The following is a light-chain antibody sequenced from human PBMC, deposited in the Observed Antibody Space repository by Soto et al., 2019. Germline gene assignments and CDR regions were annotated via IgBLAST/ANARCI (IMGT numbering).Light chain of an antibody. J-gene: IGLJ2*01. Sequence: QSALTQPASVSGSPGQSITISCTGTNNDVGSYDLVSWYRQSPGEAPKLIIYDVTKRPSRVSDRFSASKSGNTASLTISGLQAEDEADYYCSSYAGLATYVLFGGGTKLTVL. CDR2: DVT. CDR3: SSYAGLATYVL. V-gene: IGLV2-23*02. CDR1: NNDVGSYDL.